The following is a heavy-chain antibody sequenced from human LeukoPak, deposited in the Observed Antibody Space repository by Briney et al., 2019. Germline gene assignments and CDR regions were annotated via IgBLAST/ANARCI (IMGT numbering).Heavy chain of an antibody. V-gene: IGHV5-51*01. Sequence: GESLKISCKASGYTFTSDWIGWVLQMTGKGLEWMVIIYPGDSDTKYNAPFQGQVTISADKSISTAYLQWGSLKASDTATYYCARPALYCSSTVCPPYMDVWGKGTTVTVSS. CDR1: GYTFTSDW. J-gene: IGHJ6*03. D-gene: IGHD2-2*01. CDR3: ARPALYCSSTVCPPYMDV. CDR2: IYPGDSDT.